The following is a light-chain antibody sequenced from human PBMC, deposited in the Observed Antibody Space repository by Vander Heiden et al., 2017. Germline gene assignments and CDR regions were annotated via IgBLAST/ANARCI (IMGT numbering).Light chain of an antibody. CDR2: AAS. CDR3: QQSYSTPGT. Sequence: DIQMTQSPSSLSASVGDRVTITCRASQSISSYLNWYQQKPGKAPKLLIYAASSLQSGVPSSFSGSGSGTDFTLTISSLQPEDFATYYCQQSYSTPGTFGQGTKLEIK. CDR1: QSISSY. V-gene: IGKV1-39*01. J-gene: IGKJ2*01.